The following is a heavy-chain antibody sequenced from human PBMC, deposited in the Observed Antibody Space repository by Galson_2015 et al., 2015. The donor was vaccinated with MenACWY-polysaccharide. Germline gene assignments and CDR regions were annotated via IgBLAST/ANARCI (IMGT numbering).Heavy chain of an antibody. J-gene: IGHJ4*02. Sequence: SVKVSCKASGYTFATYAMNWVRQAPGQRPEWMGWFNAGNGNTKYSQKFQGRLTITWDTSASTAYMDLSSLRSEDTAVYYCARDTPGYCSGGSCEDLDYWGQGTLVTVSS. D-gene: IGHD2-15*01. V-gene: IGHV1-3*01. CDR1: GYTFATYA. CDR2: FNAGNGNT. CDR3: ARDTPGYCSGGSCEDLDY.